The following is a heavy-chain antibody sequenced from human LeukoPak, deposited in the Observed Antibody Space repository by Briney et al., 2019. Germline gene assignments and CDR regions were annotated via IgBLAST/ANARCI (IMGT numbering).Heavy chain of an antibody. V-gene: IGHV4-59*01. Sequence: SETLSLTCTVSGGSISSYYWSWIRQPPGKGQEWIGYIYYSGSTNYNPSLKSRVTISVDTSKNQFSLKLSSVTAADTAVYYCAREMGRDGYNLREGGYDYWGQGTLVTVSS. D-gene: IGHD5-24*01. CDR3: AREMGRDGYNLREGGYDY. J-gene: IGHJ4*02. CDR2: IYYSGST. CDR1: GGSISSYY.